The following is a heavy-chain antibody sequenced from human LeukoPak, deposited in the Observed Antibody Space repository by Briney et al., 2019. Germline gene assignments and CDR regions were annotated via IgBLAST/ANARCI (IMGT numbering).Heavy chain of an antibody. CDR1: GGXISSGGYS. J-gene: IGHJ4*02. CDR3: ARHEWGNSSGWYYY. D-gene: IGHD6-19*01. CDR2: IYHSGST. V-gene: IGHV4-30-2*01. Sequence: SETLSLTCAVSGGXISSGGYSWSWIRQPPGKGLEWIGYIYHSGSTYYNPSLKSRVTISVDTSKNQFYLKLSSVTAADTAVYFCARHEWGNSSGWYYYWGQGALVTVSS.